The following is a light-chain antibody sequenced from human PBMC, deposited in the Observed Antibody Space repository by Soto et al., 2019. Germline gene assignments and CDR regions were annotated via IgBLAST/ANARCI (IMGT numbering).Light chain of an antibody. Sequence: EVVMTQSPATLSVSPGERATLSCRASQSVSSSLAWYQQKPGQAPRLLIHSASTRATGVPARFSGSGSGTEFTLTISSLQSEDFAVYYCQQYHYWPPITFGQGTRLDIK. CDR1: QSVSSS. V-gene: IGKV3-15*01. J-gene: IGKJ5*01. CDR2: SAS. CDR3: QQYHYWPPIT.